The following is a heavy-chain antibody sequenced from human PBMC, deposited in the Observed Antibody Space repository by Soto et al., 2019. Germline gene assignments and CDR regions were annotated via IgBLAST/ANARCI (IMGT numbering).Heavy chain of an antibody. CDR1: GFAFSSYA. Sequence: GGSLRLSCAASGFAFSSYAMSWVRQAPGKGLEWVSAISGSGGSTYYADSVKGRFTISRDNSKNTLYLQMNSLRAKDTAVYYCARDDGGYPVYYFDYWGQGTLVTVSS. D-gene: IGHD5-18*01. V-gene: IGHV3-23*01. J-gene: IGHJ4*02. CDR2: ISGSGGST. CDR3: ARDDGGYPVYYFDY.